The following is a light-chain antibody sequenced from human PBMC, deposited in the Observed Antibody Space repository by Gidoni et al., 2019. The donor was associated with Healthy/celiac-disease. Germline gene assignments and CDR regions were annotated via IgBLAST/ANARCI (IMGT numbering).Light chain of an antibody. V-gene: IGLV6-57*02. CDR2: EDN. CDR1: RGSIASNY. J-gene: IGLJ2*01. CDR3: QSYDSSNHEGV. Sequence: NFMLTQPHSVSESPGKPVTISCTGSRGSIASNYVQWYQQRPGSAPTTVIYEDNQRPSGVPDRFSGSIDSSSNSASLTISGLKTEDEADYYCQSYDSSNHEGVFGGGTKLTVL.